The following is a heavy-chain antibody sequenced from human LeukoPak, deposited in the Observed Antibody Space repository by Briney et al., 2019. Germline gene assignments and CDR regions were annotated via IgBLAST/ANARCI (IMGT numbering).Heavy chain of an antibody. V-gene: IGHV1-69*13. CDR1: GGTFSSYA. CDR3: ARPGELAYCGGDCYSTFDY. D-gene: IGHD2-21*01. Sequence: SVKVSCKASGGTFSSYAISWVRQAPGQGLEWMGGIIPIFGTANYAQKFQGRVTITADESTSTAYMELSSLRSEDTAVYYCARPGELAYCGGDCYSTFDYWGQGTLVTVSS. J-gene: IGHJ4*02. CDR2: IIPIFGTA.